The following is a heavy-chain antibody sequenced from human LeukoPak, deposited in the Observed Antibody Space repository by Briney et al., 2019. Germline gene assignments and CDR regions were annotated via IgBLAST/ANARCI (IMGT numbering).Heavy chain of an antibody. CDR3: ARAPTHSGYDPYFFDY. D-gene: IGHD5-12*01. V-gene: IGHV1-69*13. CDR2: IIPIFGTA. Sequence: SVKVSCKASGGTFSSYAISWVRQAPGQGLEWMGGIIPIFGTANYAQKFQGRVTITADESTSTAYMELSSLRSEDTAVYYCARAPTHSGYDPYFFDYWGQGTLVTVSS. J-gene: IGHJ4*02. CDR1: GGTFSSYA.